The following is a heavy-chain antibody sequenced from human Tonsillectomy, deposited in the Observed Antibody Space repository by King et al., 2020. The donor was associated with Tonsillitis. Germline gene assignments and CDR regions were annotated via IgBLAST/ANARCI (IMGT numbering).Heavy chain of an antibody. Sequence: QLVQSGAEVKKPGASVKVSCKASGYTFSSYGISWVRQAPGQGLELMGWISAYNDNTNYAQKLLGRVTMTTDTSPSTAYMELRSLRSDDTAVYYCARGGKRGSSYYMDVWGKGTTVTVSS. CDR1: GYTFSSYG. V-gene: IGHV1-18*01. D-gene: IGHD4-23*01. J-gene: IGHJ6*03. CDR3: ARGGKRGSSYYMDV. CDR2: ISAYNDNT.